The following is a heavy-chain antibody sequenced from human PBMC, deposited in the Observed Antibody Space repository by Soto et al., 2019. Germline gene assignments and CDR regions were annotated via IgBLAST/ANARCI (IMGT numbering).Heavy chain of an antibody. D-gene: IGHD6-6*01. CDR3: ARVTYSSSSGEDV. J-gene: IGHJ6*02. V-gene: IGHV1-46*01. CDR1: GYTLTCYY. Sequence: SGNVCCKSYGYTLTCYYMHLVRQAPGQGLEWMGIINPSVGSTSYAQKFNGRFTMTRDTSTSTVYMELSSLRSEDTAVYSCARVTYSSSSGEDVWGQGTTVTVSS. CDR2: INPSVGST.